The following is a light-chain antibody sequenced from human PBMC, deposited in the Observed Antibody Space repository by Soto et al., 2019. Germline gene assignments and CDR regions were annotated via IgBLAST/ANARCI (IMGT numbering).Light chain of an antibody. V-gene: IGKV1-39*01. J-gene: IGKJ5*01. CDR3: QQSYSIPIT. Sequence: DIQMTQSPSSLSASVGDRVTITCRASQSISSYLNWYQQKPGKAPKLLIYAASSLQRGVPSRFSGSGSGTDFTLTISSLQPEDFATYHCQQSYSIPITFGQGTRLEIK. CDR1: QSISSY. CDR2: AAS.